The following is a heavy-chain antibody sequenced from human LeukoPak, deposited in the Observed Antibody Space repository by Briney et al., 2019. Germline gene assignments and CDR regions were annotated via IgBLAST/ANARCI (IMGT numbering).Heavy chain of an antibody. CDR1: GFTFSNHE. Sequence: GGSLRLSCAASGFTFSNHEMDWVRQAPGKGLEWVSAISGSGGSTYYADSVKGRFTISRDNSKNTLYLQMNSLRAEDTAVYYCAKDPDYDSSGYYDYWGQGTLVTVSS. CDR2: ISGSGGST. D-gene: IGHD3-22*01. J-gene: IGHJ4*02. CDR3: AKDPDYDSSGYYDY. V-gene: IGHV3-23*01.